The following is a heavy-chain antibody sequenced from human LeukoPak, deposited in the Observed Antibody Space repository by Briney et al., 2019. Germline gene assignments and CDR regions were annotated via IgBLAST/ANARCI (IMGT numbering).Heavy chain of an antibody. J-gene: IGHJ3*02. CDR1: GGSISSSSYY. CDR2: ISDSGST. Sequence: SETLSLTCTVSGGSISSSSYYWGWIRQPPGKGLEWIGEISDSGSTNYNPSLKSRVTISVNTSKNQFSLKLSSVTAADTAVYYCARLKRSYYDILTGYYLNAFDIWGQGTMVTVSS. V-gene: IGHV4-39*07. D-gene: IGHD3-9*01. CDR3: ARLKRSYYDILTGYYLNAFDI.